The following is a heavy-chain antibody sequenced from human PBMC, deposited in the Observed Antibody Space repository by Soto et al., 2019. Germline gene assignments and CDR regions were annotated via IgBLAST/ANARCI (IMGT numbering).Heavy chain of an antibody. D-gene: IGHD2-2*01. CDR3: AMNVVVTAPAAFDI. J-gene: IGHJ3*02. V-gene: IGHV4-39*01. Sequence: SETLSLTCTVSGGSISSSSYYWGWIRQPPGKGLEWIGSIYYSGNTYYNPSLKSRVTISVDTSKNQFSLKLSSVTAADTAVYYCAMNVVVTAPAAFDIWGQGKMVTVSS. CDR1: GGSISSSSYY. CDR2: IYYSGNT.